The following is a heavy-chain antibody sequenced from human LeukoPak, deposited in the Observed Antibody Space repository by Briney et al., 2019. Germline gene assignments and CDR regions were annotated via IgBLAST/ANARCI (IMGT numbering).Heavy chain of an antibody. D-gene: IGHD1-26*01. J-gene: IGHJ4*02. V-gene: IGHV3-64D*09. CDR3: VKDLHSGGDY. Sequence: GGSLRLSWSASGFRFSDYSMHWVRQAPGKGLQYVSAISPNGGSAYYADSVKGRFTISRDNSKNTLYLQMSSLRDEDTAVYYCVKDLHSGGDYWGQGTLVSVSS. CDR1: GFRFSDYS. CDR2: ISPNGGSA.